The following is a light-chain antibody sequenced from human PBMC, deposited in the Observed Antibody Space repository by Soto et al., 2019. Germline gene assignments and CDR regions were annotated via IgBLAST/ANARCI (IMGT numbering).Light chain of an antibody. J-gene: IGKJ2*01. CDR1: QSVSSN. CDR2: GAS. Sequence: EIVMTQSPATLSVSPGERVTLSCRASQSVSSNLAWYQQRRGQAPRLLIYGASTRDTGIPARFSGSGSGTDFTLTITSLQAEDFAVYYCQQYSDWPLYTFGPGTKLESK. V-gene: IGKV3-15*01. CDR3: QQYSDWPLYT.